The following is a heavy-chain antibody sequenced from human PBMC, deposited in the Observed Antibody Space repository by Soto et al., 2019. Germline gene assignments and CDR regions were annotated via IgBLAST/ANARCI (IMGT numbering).Heavy chain of an antibody. D-gene: IGHD6-13*01. CDR3: ARDQAAGGTISRYFQD. CDR2: ISGGGSTT. Sequence: GGSLRLSCEASGFTFSSYAMSWVRQAPGKGLEWVSGISGGGSTTYYADSVKGRFTISRDNSKNTLYLQVNSLRAEDTAVYYSARDQAAGGTISRYFQDWGQGTLVTVSS. CDR1: GFTFSSYA. J-gene: IGHJ1*01. V-gene: IGHV3-23*01.